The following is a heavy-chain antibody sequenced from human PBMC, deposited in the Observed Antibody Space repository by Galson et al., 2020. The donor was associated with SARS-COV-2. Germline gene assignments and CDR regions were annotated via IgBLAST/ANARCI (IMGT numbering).Heavy chain of an antibody. J-gene: IGHJ4*02. Sequence: GESLKISCAASGFTFRNYFMTWVRQVPGKGLEWVSSISDTGISTFYADSVKGRFTVSRDNSKNTVYLQLNSLRADDTALYYCAKDRGGSGRYVDLDVWGQGTLVTVSS. D-gene: IGHD6-19*01. CDR2: ISDTGIST. CDR3: AKDRGGSGRYVDLDV. V-gene: IGHV3-23*01. CDR1: GFTFRNYF.